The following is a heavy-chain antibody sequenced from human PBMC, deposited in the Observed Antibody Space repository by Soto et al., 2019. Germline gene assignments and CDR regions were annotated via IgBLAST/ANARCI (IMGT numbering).Heavy chain of an antibody. Sequence: QVQLVQSGAEVKKPGSSVKVSCKASGGTFSSYAISWVRQAPGQGLEWMGGTIPIFGTANYAQKFQGRVTITADESTSTAYMELSSLRAEATAVYYCAKTLGGSGSYSWFDPWGQGTLVTVSS. CDR3: AKTLGGSGSYSWFDP. CDR1: GGTFSSYA. J-gene: IGHJ5*02. D-gene: IGHD3-10*01. V-gene: IGHV1-69*01. CDR2: TIPIFGTA.